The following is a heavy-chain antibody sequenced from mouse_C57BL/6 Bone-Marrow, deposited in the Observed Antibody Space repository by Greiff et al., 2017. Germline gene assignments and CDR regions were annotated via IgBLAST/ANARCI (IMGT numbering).Heavy chain of an antibody. V-gene: IGHV1-81*01. CDR2: IYPRSGNT. CDR1: GYTFTSYG. J-gene: IGHJ4*01. D-gene: IGHD2-1*01. Sequence: VQLQQSGAELARPGASVKLSCKASGYTFTSYGISWVKQRTGQGLEWIGEIYPRSGNTYYNEKFKGKATLTADKSSSTAYMELRSLTSEDSAVYFCAIYYGNYVDYAMDYWCQGTSVTVSS. CDR3: AIYYGNYVDYAMDY.